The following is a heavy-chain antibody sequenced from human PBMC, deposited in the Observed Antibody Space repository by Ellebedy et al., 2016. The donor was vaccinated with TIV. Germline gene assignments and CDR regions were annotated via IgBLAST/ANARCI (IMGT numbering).Heavy chain of an antibody. CDR3: ARLGLYGDWYYVDL. D-gene: IGHD4-17*01. Sequence: ASVKVSCKASGHTSTGYSIHWVRQAPGQGLEWMGWINPNSGGTHYAQKFQGYVTMTRDTSFTKAYMELSRLRYDDTAVYYCARLGLYGDWYYVDLWGQGTLVTVSS. CDR1: GHTSTGYS. CDR2: INPNSGGT. V-gene: IGHV1-2*04. J-gene: IGHJ4*02.